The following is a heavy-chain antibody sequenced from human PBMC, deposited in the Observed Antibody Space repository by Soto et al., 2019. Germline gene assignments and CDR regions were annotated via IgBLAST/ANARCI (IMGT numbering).Heavy chain of an antibody. J-gene: IGHJ4*02. Sequence: PSETRSLTCAVYGGSFSGYYWSWIRQPPGKGLEWIGEINHSGSTNYNPSLKSRVTISVDTSKNQFSLRLSSVTAADTAVYYCARGAPSDYGDYAGVFDYWGQGNMVTVSS. CDR1: GGSFSGYY. D-gene: IGHD4-17*01. CDR3: ARGAPSDYGDYAGVFDY. CDR2: INHSGST. V-gene: IGHV4-34*01.